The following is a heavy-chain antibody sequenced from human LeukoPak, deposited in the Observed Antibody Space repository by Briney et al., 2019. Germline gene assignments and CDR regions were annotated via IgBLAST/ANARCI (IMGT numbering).Heavy chain of an antibody. J-gene: IGHJ6*03. CDR3: AREKVGATTVVSRRYQYYMDV. CDR1: GGPISVDY. Sequence: PSETLSLTCIVSGGPISVDYWNWIRQAPGKGLEWIGYINYTGRTKYNPSLASRLTISIDTSKSQFSLRLTSVTAADTAVYYCAREKVGATTVVSRRYQYYMDVWGKGTTVTISS. V-gene: IGHV4-59*01. CDR2: INYTGRT. D-gene: IGHD1-26*01.